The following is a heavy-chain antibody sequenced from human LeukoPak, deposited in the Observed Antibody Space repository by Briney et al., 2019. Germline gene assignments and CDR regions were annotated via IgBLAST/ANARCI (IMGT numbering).Heavy chain of an antibody. Sequence: PGGTLRLSCAASGFTFSSYGMSWVRQAPGKGLEWVSSISSSSSYIYYADSVKGRFTISRDNAKNSLYLQMNSLRAEDTAVYYCARARGYSYGYVGDFGYWGQGTLVTVSS. CDR3: ARARGYSYGYVGDFGY. D-gene: IGHD5-18*01. V-gene: IGHV3-21*01. J-gene: IGHJ4*02. CDR2: ISSSSSYI. CDR1: GFTFSSYG.